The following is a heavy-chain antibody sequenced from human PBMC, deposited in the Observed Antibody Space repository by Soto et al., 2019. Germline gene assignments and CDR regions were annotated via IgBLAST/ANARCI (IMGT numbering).Heavy chain of an antibody. V-gene: IGHV3-53*01. CDR1: GFTVTNKY. CDR3: ARVDYGDYGWYFDL. Sequence: EVQLVESGGGLIQPGGSLRLSCAASGFTVTNKYMTWVRQAPGKGLEWVSVIYSGGSTSSADSVKGRFTISRDNSKNILYLQVNSLRAEDTAVYYCARVDYGDYGWYFDLWGRGTLVTVSS. CDR2: IYSGGST. J-gene: IGHJ2*01. D-gene: IGHD4-17*01.